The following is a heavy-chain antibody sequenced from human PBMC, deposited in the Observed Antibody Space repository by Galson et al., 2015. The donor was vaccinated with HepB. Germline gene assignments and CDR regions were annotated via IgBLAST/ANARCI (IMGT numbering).Heavy chain of an antibody. J-gene: IGHJ6*02. D-gene: IGHD6-13*01. Sequence: SLRLSCAASGFTFSRYGMHWVRQAPGKGLEWVAVISYDGSNKYYADSVKGRFTISRDNSKNTLYLQMNSLRAEDTAVYYCAKSGYSSSWYHSYYYYGMDVWGQGTTVTVSS. CDR3: AKSGYSSSWYHSYYYYGMDV. CDR2: ISYDGSNK. CDR1: GFTFSRYG. V-gene: IGHV3-30*18.